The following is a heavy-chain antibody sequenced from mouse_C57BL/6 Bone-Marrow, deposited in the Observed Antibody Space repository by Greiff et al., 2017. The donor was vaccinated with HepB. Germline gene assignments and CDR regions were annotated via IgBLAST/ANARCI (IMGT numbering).Heavy chain of an antibody. CDR2: IYPRSGNT. CDR1: GYTFTSYG. CDR3: ARDYYDGSSYVWFAY. D-gene: IGHD1-1*01. V-gene: IGHV1-81*01. Sequence: VHLVESGAELARPGASVKLSCKASGYTFTSYGISWVKQRTGQGLEWIGEIYPRSGNTYYNEKFKGKATLTADKSSSTAYMELRSLTSEDSAVYFCARDYYDGSSYVWFAYWGQGTLVTVSA. J-gene: IGHJ3*01.